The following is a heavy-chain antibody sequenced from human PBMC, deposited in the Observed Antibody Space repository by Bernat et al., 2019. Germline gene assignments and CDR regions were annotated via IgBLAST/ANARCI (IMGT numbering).Heavy chain of an antibody. J-gene: IGHJ4*02. CDR3: AKEIRAGDFGEGYY. CDR1: GFTFSSYA. D-gene: IGHD7-27*01. Sequence: EVKLVESGRGLVQPGGSLRLSCAASGFTFSSYAMTWVRQAPGKGLEWVSGIVGSGSSTNYADSVKGRFTISRDNSKNTLYLQMNSLRAEDTAVYYCAKEIRAGDFGEGYYWGQGTLVTVSS. V-gene: IGHV3-23*04. CDR2: IVGSGSST.